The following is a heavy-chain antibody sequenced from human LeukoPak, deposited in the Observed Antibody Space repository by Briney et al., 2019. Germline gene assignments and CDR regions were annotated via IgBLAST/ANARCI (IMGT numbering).Heavy chain of an antibody. Sequence: SETLSLTCTVSGGSIRSYYWSWIRQPPGKGLEWIGYIYYSGSTDYNPSLKSRVTMLVDTSKNQFSLKLSSVTAADTAVYYCARCGYSGYEYDYWGQGTLVTVSS. J-gene: IGHJ4*02. CDR1: GGSIRSYY. CDR3: ARCGYSGYEYDY. D-gene: IGHD5-12*01. CDR2: IYYSGST. V-gene: IGHV4-59*08.